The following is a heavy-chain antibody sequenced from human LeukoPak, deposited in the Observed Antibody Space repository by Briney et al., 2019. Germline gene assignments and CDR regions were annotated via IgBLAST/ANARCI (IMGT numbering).Heavy chain of an antibody. CDR3: ARGSRRYSGSYFRLDYFDY. D-gene: IGHD1-26*01. CDR1: GGSFSGCY. J-gene: IGHJ4*02. CDR2: INHSGST. Sequence: SETLSLTCAVYGGSFSGCYWSWIRQPPGKGLEWIGEINHSGSTNYNPSLKSRVTISVDTSKNQFSLKLSSVTAADTAVYYCARGSRRYSGSYFRLDYFDYWGQGTLVTVSS. V-gene: IGHV4-34*01.